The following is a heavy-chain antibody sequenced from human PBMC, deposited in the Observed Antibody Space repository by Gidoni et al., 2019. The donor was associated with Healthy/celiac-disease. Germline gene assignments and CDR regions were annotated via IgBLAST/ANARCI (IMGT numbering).Heavy chain of an antibody. Sequence: QVQLQQWGAGLLKPSETRSLTCAVYGGSFSGYYWSWIRQPPGKGLEWIGAINHSGSTNYNPSLKSRVTISVDTSKNQFSLKLSSVTAADTAVYYCARGRVTTPYYYYYGMDVWGQGTTVTVSS. D-gene: IGHD4-17*01. CDR1: GGSFSGYY. J-gene: IGHJ6*02. CDR2: INHSGST. CDR3: ARGRVTTPYYYYYGMDV. V-gene: IGHV4-34*01.